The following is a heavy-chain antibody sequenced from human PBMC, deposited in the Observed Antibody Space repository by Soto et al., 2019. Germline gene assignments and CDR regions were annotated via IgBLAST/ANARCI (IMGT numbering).Heavy chain of an antibody. CDR2: IYYSGRT. CDR3: ARFAKEENPKVGSWYYFDF. J-gene: IGHJ4*02. V-gene: IGHV4-31*03. Sequence: QVQLQESGPGLVKPSQTLSLTCNVSGGSISSGGYFWGWIRQHPGKGLEWIGHIYYSGRTYSNPSLKSRLLIAVDTSKNQMSLMLTSVTAADTAVYYCARFAKEENPKVGSWYYFDFWGQGILVTVSS. D-gene: IGHD6-13*01. CDR1: GGSISSGGYF.